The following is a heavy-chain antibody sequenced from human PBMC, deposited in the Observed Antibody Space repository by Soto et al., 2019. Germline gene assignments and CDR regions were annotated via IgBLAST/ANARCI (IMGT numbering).Heavy chain of an antibody. CDR1: GYTFGHVY. Sequence: ASVKVSCKASGYTFGHVYITWVRQAPGQGLEWMGAISPHNRNTNYAEKFRGRVTMTTDTSTTTAYMELRSLRSDDTAVYYCARDEGGYDILTGYYKAHHFDQWGQGALVTVSS. V-gene: IGHV1-18*01. CDR3: ARDEGGYDILTGYYKAHHFDQ. D-gene: IGHD3-9*01. J-gene: IGHJ4*02. CDR2: ISPHNRNT.